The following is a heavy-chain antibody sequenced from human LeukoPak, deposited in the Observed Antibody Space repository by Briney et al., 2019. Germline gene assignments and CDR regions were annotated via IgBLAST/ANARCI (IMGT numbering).Heavy chain of an antibody. CDR3: AVKARLEY. CDR1: GFNFNTFA. V-gene: IGHV3-23*01. J-gene: IGHJ4*02. CDR2: ITNSGGSA. Sequence: GGSLRLSCAASGFNFNTFAMSWVRQAPGKGLEWISTITNSGGSAYYADSVGGCFTISRDNSQNTVFLQMNSLRPNDTARYYCAVKARLEYWGQGATIIVSS.